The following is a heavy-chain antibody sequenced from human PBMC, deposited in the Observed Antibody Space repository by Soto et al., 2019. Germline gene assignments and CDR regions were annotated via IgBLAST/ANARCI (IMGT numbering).Heavy chain of an antibody. V-gene: IGHV3-30-3*01. D-gene: IGHD1-7*01. CDR3: ARDWPGTTTLAYGMDV. J-gene: IGHJ6*02. CDR1: GFPFNSHA. Sequence: GGSLRLSCLASGFPFNSHAMHWVRQAPGKGLEWVAVISYDGNKKYYADSVKGRFTLSRDNSKNTLYLQINSLTTDDTAVYYWARDWPGTTTLAYGMDVWGQGTTVTVSS. CDR2: ISYDGNKK.